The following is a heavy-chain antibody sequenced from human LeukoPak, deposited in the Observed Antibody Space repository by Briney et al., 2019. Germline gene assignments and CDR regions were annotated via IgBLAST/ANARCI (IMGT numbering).Heavy chain of an antibody. CDR3: AKTAPPITGGHDY. V-gene: IGHV3-23*01. D-gene: IGHD1-20*01. Sequence: PGGSLRLSCAASGFTFSSSGMHWVRQAPGKGLEWVSAISGSGGSTYYADSVKGRFTISRDNSKNTLYLQMNSLRAEDTAVYYCAKTAPPITGGHDYWGQGTLVTVSS. J-gene: IGHJ4*02. CDR1: GFTFSSSG. CDR2: ISGSGGST.